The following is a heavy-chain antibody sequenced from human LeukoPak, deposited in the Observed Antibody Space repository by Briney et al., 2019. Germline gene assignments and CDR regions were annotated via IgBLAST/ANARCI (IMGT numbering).Heavy chain of an antibody. CDR2: INPNSGGT. CDR1: GYTFTGYY. CDR3: ASPRFLESEDHYYYGMDV. Sequence: ASVKVSCRASGYTFTGYYMHWVRQAPGQGLEWMGWINPNSGGTNYAQKFQGRVTMTRDTSISTAYMELSRLRSDDTAVYYCASPRFLESEDHYYYGMDVWGQGTTVTVSS. J-gene: IGHJ6*02. V-gene: IGHV1-2*02. D-gene: IGHD3-3*01.